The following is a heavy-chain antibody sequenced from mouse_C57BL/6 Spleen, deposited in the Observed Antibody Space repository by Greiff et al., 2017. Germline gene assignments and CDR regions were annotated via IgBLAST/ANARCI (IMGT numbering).Heavy chain of an antibody. CDR3: ARGRIYYGNLDY. CDR1: GFNIKDYY. V-gene: IGHV14-2*01. Sequence: VQLQQSGAELVKPGASVKLSCTASGFNIKDYYMHWVKQRTEQGLEWIGRIDPEDGETQYAPKFQGKATITADTSSNTAYLQLSSLTSEDTAVYYCARGRIYYGNLDYWGQGTTLTVSS. J-gene: IGHJ2*01. CDR2: IDPEDGET. D-gene: IGHD2-1*01.